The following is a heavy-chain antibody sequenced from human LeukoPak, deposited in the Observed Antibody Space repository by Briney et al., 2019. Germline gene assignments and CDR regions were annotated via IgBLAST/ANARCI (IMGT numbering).Heavy chain of an antibody. V-gene: IGHV4-59*01. CDR2: IYYSGST. J-gene: IGHJ4*02. CDR1: GGSISSYY. CDR3: ARGDSSGYSTTGFDY. D-gene: IGHD3-22*01. Sequence: SETLSLTCTVSGGSISSYYWSWIRQPPGKGLEWIGYIYYSGSTNYNPSLKSRVTISVDTSRNQFSLKLSSVTAADTAVYYCARGDSSGYSTTGFDYWGQGTLVTVSS.